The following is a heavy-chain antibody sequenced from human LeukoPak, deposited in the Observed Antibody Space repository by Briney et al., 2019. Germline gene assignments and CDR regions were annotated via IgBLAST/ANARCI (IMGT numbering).Heavy chain of an antibody. CDR1: GGSITSTNYY. Sequence: SSETLSLTCTVSGGSITSTNYYWGWIRQPPGKGLEWIGSIYYSGSTYYNPSLKSRVTISVDTSKNQFSLKLSSVTAADTAIYYCARDQRAVAGFGYWGQGTLVTVSS. D-gene: IGHD6-19*01. J-gene: IGHJ4*02. CDR2: IYYSGST. CDR3: ARDQRAVAGFGY. V-gene: IGHV4-39*07.